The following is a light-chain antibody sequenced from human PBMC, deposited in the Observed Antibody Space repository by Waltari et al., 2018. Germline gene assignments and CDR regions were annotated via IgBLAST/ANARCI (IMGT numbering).Light chain of an antibody. CDR2: MAS. CDR1: QSVGTW. V-gene: IGKV1-5*03. Sequence: IQRTHSPSTLPASVGDRVPISCRASQSVGTWLAWYQQKPGKAPKLLIYMASSLESGVPSRFSGSGSRTEFPLTISSLQPDDFATYSCQQYSSFSTFGQGTKV. J-gene: IGKJ2*01. CDR3: QQYSSFST.